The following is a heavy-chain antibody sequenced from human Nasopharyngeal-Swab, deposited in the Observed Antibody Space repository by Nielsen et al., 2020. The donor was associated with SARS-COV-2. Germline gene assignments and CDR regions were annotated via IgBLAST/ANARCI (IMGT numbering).Heavy chain of an antibody. CDR2: IIPILDIG. CDR3: ARDLWLETDYYYLGMDV. Sequence: SVKVSCKASGGTFSSYAITWVRQAPGQGLEWMGRIIPILDIGRYAQKFQGRVTITADKSTNTAYMELSSLTSEDTAVYYCARDLWLETDYYYLGMDVWGQGTTVTVSS. J-gene: IGHJ6*02. CDR1: GGTFSSYA. D-gene: IGHD6-19*01. V-gene: IGHV1-69*04.